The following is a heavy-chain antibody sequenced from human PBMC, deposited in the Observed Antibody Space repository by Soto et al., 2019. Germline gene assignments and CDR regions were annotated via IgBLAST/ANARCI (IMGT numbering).Heavy chain of an antibody. CDR2: IYYSGST. CDR3: ANYQTTVTSDY. CDR1: GGSVTTGSYY. J-gene: IGHJ4*02. V-gene: IGHV4-61*01. Sequence: PPETLSLTCTVSGGSVTTGSYYWSWIRQPPGKGLEWIGYIYYSGSTNYNPSLKSRVTISVDTSKNQFSLKLRSVTAADTAVYYYANYQTTVTSDYWGQGTLLTVSS. D-gene: IGHD4-17*01.